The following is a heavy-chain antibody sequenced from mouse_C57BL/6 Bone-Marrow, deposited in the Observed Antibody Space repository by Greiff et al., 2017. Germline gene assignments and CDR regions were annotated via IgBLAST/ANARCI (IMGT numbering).Heavy chain of an antibody. Sequence: EVKLVESGGDLVKPGGSLKLSCAASGFTFSSYGMSWVRQTPDKRLEWVATISSGGSYTYYPDSVKGRFTISRDNAKNTLYLQMSSLKSEDTAMYCGARPADGFDYWGQGTTLTVSS. V-gene: IGHV5-6*01. J-gene: IGHJ2*01. CDR3: ARPADGFDY. CDR1: GFTFSSYG. CDR2: ISSGGSYT.